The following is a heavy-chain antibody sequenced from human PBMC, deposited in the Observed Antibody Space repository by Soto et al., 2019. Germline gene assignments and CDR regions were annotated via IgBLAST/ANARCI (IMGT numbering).Heavy chain of an antibody. V-gene: IGHV1-18*01. Sequence: QVQLVQSGAEVKKPGASVKVSCKASGYTFTSYGISWVRQAPGQGLEWMGWISAYNGNTNYAQKLQGRVTMTTDTSTSTAYMELRSLRADDTAVYYCARESAGGGGYSSGWYHYWGQGTLVTVSS. CDR2: ISAYNGNT. CDR3: ARESAGGGGYSSGWYHY. J-gene: IGHJ4*02. CDR1: GYTFTSYG. D-gene: IGHD6-19*01.